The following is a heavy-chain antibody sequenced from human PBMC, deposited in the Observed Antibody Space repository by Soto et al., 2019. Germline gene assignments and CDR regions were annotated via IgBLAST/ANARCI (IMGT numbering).Heavy chain of an antibody. CDR1: GDTFSSYA. Sequence: GASVKVSCKASGDTFSSYAISWVRQAPGQGLEWMGGIIPIFGTANYAQKFQGRVTITADESTSTAYMELSSLRSEDTAVYYCARGTYDSSGNWFDPWGQGTLVTVSS. V-gene: IGHV1-69*13. CDR3: ARGTYDSSGNWFDP. CDR2: IIPIFGTA. J-gene: IGHJ5*02. D-gene: IGHD3-22*01.